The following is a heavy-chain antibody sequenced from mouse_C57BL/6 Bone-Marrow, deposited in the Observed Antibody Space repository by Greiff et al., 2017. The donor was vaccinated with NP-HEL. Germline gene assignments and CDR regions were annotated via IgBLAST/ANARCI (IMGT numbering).Heavy chain of an antibody. V-gene: IGHV1-18*01. CDR2: ITPNNGGT. Sequence: VQLQQPGPELVKPGASVKIPCKASGYTFTDYYMDWVKQSHGKSLEWIGDITPNNGGTIYNQKFKGKATLTVDKSSSTAYMELRSLTSEDIAVYYCAISGFADWGQGTLVTVSA. CDR3: AISGFAD. J-gene: IGHJ3*01. CDR1: GYTFTDYY.